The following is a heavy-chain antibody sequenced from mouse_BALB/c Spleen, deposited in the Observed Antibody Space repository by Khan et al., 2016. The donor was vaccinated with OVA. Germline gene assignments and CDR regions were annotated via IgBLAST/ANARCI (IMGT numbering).Heavy chain of an antibody. CDR1: GYTITSGYA. V-gene: IGHV3-2*02. D-gene: IGHD1-1*01. CDR3: ARENCYGYYFDY. CDR2: ITYSGVT. Sequence: VQLQESGPGLVKPSQSLSITCTVTGYTITSGYAWNWIRQFPGNKLERMGYITYSGVTSYTPSLKSRISFTRDTSKNPFFLQLTYVTTEDTATYYCARENCYGYYFDYWGQGTTLTVSA. J-gene: IGHJ2*01.